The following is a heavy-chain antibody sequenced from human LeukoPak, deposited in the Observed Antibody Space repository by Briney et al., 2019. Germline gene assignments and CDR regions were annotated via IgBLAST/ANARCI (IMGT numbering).Heavy chain of an antibody. V-gene: IGHV1-69*13. CDR2: IIPIFGTA. J-gene: IGHJ4*02. Sequence: ASVKVSCKASGGTFSSYAISWVRQAPGQGLEWMGGIIPIFGTANYAQKFQGRVTITADESTSTAYMELSSLRSEDTAVYYCARDRGTYYYDSSGYPFDYWGQGTLVTVSS. D-gene: IGHD3-22*01. CDR1: GGTFSSYA. CDR3: ARDRGTYYYDSSGYPFDY.